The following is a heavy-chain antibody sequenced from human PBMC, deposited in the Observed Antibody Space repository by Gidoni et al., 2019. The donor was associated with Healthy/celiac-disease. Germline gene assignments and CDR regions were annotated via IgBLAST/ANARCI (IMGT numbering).Heavy chain of an antibody. D-gene: IGHD6-19*01. J-gene: IGHJ3*02. CDR2: ISPGDSDT. CDR1: GSSFTSYW. Sequence: EVQLVQSGAEVKKPGESLTISCKVSGSSFTSYWIVWVRQLPGKGLEWMGIISPGDSDTRYRPSFQGQVTISADKSISTAYLQWSSLKASDTAMYYCARHYDSSGWYYAFDIWGQGTMVTVSS. V-gene: IGHV5-51*01. CDR3: ARHYDSSGWYYAFDI.